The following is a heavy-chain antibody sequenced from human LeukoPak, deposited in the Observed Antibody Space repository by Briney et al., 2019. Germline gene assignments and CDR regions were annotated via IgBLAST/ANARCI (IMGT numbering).Heavy chain of an antibody. CDR2: IYPGDSDT. V-gene: IGHV5-51*01. D-gene: IGHD5-18*01. Sequence: GESLKISCKGSGYSFTSYWIGWVRQMPGKGLEWMGIIYPGDSDTRYSPSFQGQVTISADKAISTAYLQWSSLKASDTAMYYCARQTPVDTAMVTSMDYWGQGTLVTVSS. J-gene: IGHJ4*02. CDR3: ARQTPVDTAMVTSMDY. CDR1: GYSFTSYW.